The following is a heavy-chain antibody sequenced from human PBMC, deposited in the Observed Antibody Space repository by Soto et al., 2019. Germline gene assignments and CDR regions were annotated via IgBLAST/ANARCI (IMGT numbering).Heavy chain of an antibody. CDR1: GFTFSSYA. CDR2: ISGSGGST. Sequence: GSLRLSCAASGFTFSSYAMSWVRQAPGKGLEWVSAISGSGGSTYYADSVKGRFTISRDNSKNTPYLQMNSLRAEDTAVYYCAKDWGIWFGEWGLGYWGQGTLVTVSS. J-gene: IGHJ4*02. D-gene: IGHD3-10*01. CDR3: AKDWGIWFGEWGLGY. V-gene: IGHV3-23*01.